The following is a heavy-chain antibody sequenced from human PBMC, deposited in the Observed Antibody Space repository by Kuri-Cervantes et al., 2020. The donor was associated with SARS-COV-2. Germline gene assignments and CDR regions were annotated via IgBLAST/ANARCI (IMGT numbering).Heavy chain of an antibody. Sequence: SETLSLTCAVSGYSISSGYYWGWIRQPPGKGLEWIGSIYHSGSTYYNPSLKSRVTISVDTSKNQFSLKLSSVTAADTAVYYCARGYSNEIYYYYMDVWGQGTMVTVSS. CDR1: GYSISSGYY. J-gene: IGHJ6*03. CDR3: ARGYSNEIYYYYMDV. CDR2: IYHSGST. V-gene: IGHV4-38-2*01. D-gene: IGHD4-11*01.